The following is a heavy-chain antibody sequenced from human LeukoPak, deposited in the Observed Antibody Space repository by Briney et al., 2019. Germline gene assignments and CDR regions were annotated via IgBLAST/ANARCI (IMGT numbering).Heavy chain of an antibody. CDR2: IIPIFGTA. CDR1: GGTFSSYA. Sequence: ASVKVSCRASGGTFSSYAISWVRQAPGQGLEWMGGIIPIFGTANYAQKFQGRVTITADESTSTAYMELSSLRSEDTAVYYCARSTMIVVVMWAFDIWGQGTTVTVSS. J-gene: IGHJ3*02. V-gene: IGHV1-69*13. D-gene: IGHD3-22*01. CDR3: ARSTMIVVVMWAFDI.